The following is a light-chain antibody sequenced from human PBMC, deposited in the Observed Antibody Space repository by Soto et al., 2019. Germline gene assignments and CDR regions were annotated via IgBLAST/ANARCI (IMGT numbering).Light chain of an antibody. Sequence: DIQLTQAPSFLSASAGDRVSITCRASQAISSYLAWYQQKPGRAPKLLIYAASSLQDGVPSRFSGSGSGTDFTLTISSLQPEDYATYFCQQANIFPFTFGQGTRLEIK. CDR2: AAS. CDR3: QQANIFPFT. CDR1: QAISSY. V-gene: IGKV1-9*01. J-gene: IGKJ5*01.